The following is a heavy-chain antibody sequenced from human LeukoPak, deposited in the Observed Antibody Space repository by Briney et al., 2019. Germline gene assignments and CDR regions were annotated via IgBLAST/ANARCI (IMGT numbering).Heavy chain of an antibody. Sequence: PSETLSLTCAVYGGSFSGYYWSWIRQPPGKGLEWIGEINHSGSTNYNPSLKSRVTISVDTSKNQFSLKLSYVTAADTAVYYCATEQYCSSTSCYYYWGQGTLVTVSS. CDR1: GGSFSGYY. V-gene: IGHV4-34*01. D-gene: IGHD2-2*01. CDR2: INHSGST. J-gene: IGHJ4*02. CDR3: ATEQYCSSTSCYYY.